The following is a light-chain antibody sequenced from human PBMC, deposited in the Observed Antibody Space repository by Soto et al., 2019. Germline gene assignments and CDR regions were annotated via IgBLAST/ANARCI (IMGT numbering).Light chain of an antibody. CDR3: QQYGSAPWT. J-gene: IGKJ1*01. CDR2: DAS. V-gene: IGKV3-20*01. Sequence: IVLPQSPGTLSLSPGERATLSCRARQGISSRYLAWYQQTPGQAPRHLIYDASNRATGIPDRFSGSGSGTDLTLTISRLESEDFAVYYCQQYGSAPWTVGQGTKVEIK. CDR1: QGISSRY.